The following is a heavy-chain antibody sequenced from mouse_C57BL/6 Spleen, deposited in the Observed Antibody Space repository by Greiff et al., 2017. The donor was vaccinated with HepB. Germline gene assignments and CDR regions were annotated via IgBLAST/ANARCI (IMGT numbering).Heavy chain of an antibody. CDR3: ARRNYYGSSYGGYFDV. Sequence: EVKMMESGGDLVKPGGSLKLSCAASGFTFSSYGMSWVRQTPDKRLEWVATISSGGSYTYYPDSVKGRFTISRDNAKNTLYLQMSSLKSEDTAMYYCARRNYYGSSYGGYFDVWGTGTTVTVSS. CDR1: GFTFSSYG. V-gene: IGHV5-6*02. J-gene: IGHJ1*03. D-gene: IGHD1-1*01. CDR2: ISSGGSYT.